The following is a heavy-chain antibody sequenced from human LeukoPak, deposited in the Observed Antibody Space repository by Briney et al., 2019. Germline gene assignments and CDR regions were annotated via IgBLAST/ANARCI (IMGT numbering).Heavy chain of an antibody. D-gene: IGHD5-18*01. Sequence: ASVKVSCKASGYTFTNYYMRWVRQAPGQGLEWMGIINPSGGDTSYARKFQGRVTMTRDTSTSTVYMELSSLRSEDTAVYYCARTIRGYSYGSSDYWGQGTLVTVSS. V-gene: IGHV1-46*01. J-gene: IGHJ4*02. CDR3: ARTIRGYSYGSSDY. CDR2: INPSGGDT. CDR1: GYTFTNYY.